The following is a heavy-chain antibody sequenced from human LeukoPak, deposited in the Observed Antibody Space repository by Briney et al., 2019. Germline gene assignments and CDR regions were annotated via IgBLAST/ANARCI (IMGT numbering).Heavy chain of an antibody. CDR1: GYTFTSYG. CDR3: ARFGLGKHIEVAGIPFDT. J-gene: IGHJ3*02. Sequence: GASVKVSCKASGYTFTSYGISWVRQAPGQGLEWMGWISAYNGNTNYAQKLQGRVTMTTDTSTSTAYMELRSLRSDDTAVYYCARFGLGKHIEVAGIPFDTWGQGTMVTVSS. V-gene: IGHV1-18*01. CDR2: ISAYNGNT. D-gene: IGHD6-19*01.